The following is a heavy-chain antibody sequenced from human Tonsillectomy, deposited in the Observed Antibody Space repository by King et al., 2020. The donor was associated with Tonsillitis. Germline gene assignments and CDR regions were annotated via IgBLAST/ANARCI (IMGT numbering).Heavy chain of an antibody. CDR2: IYYSGST. CDR3: DRDRGYSGYENDY. J-gene: IGHJ4*02. Sequence: QLQESGPGLVKPSQTLSLTCTVSGGSISSGDYYWSWIRQPPGKGLEWIGYIYYSGSTYYNPSLKSRVTISVDTSKNQFSLKLSSVTAADTAVYYCDRDRGYSGYENDYWGQGTLVTVSS. CDR1: GGSISSGDYY. V-gene: IGHV4-30-4*01. D-gene: IGHD5-12*01.